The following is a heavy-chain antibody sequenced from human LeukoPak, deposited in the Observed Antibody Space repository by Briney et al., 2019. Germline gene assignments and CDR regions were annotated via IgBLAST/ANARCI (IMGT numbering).Heavy chain of an antibody. CDR2: MSSGSSYI. J-gene: IGHJ3*02. D-gene: IGHD2-2*01. Sequence: GGSLRLSCAASGFTFSSYSMNWVRQAPGKGLEWVSSMSSGSSYIYYADSVKGRFTIPRDNAKNSLYLQMNSLRAEDTAVYYCARIGYCSSTSCYDHAFDIWGQGTMVTVSS. CDR1: GFTFSSYS. CDR3: ARIGYCSSTSCYDHAFDI. V-gene: IGHV3-21*01.